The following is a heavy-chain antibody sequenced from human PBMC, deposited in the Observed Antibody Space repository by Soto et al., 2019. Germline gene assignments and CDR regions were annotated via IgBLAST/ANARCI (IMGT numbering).Heavy chain of an antibody. CDR2: ISAYNGNT. CDR1: GYTFSNFG. V-gene: IGHV1-18*01. D-gene: IGHD3-10*01. Sequence: QVQLVQSGAEVKKPGTSVKVSCKASGYTFSNFGFSWVRQAPGQGLEWMGWISAYNGNTNYAQKLQGRVTMTTDISTTTAYMELRSLRSDDTAVYYCARDRDYYGSGSTIDYWGQGTLVTVSS. CDR3: ARDRDYYGSGSTIDY. J-gene: IGHJ4*02.